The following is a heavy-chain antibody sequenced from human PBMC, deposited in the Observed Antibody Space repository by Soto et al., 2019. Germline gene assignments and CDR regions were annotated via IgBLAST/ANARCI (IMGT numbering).Heavy chain of an antibody. V-gene: IGHV1-18*01. CDR3: ARTENWNDVGFWFDP. D-gene: IGHD1-1*01. CDR2: ISAYNGNT. J-gene: IGHJ5*02. CDR1: GYTFTSYG. Sequence: GASVKVSCKASGYTFTSYGISWVRQAPGQGLEWMGWISAYNGNTNYAQKLQGRVTMTTDTSTSTAYMELRSLRSDDTAVYYCARTENWNDVGFWFDPWGQGTLVTVSS.